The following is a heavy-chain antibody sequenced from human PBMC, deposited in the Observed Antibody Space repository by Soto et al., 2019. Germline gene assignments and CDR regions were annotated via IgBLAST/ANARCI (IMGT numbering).Heavy chain of an antibody. CDR3: SRDHGAVHYFFHGIDV. J-gene: IGHJ6*02. V-gene: IGHV6-1*01. CDR2: TYYRSKWYN. D-gene: IGHD1-26*01. Sequence: QSQTLSLTCAISRDSVSINSAAWNWIRQSPSRGLEWLGRTYYRSKWYNDYAVSVKNRITINQDKSKNQFSLQLNSVNPEDTAVYYRSRDHGAVHYFFHGIDVWGPGTTVTVSS. CDR1: RDSVSINSAA.